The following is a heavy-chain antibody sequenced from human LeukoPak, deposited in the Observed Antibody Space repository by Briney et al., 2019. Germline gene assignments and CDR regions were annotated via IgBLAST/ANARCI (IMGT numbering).Heavy chain of an antibody. Sequence: SETLSLTCTVAGGSISSGGYYWSWIRQPPGKGLEWIGYIYHSGSTYYNPSLKSRVTISVDRSKNQFSLKLSSVTAAVTAVYYCARGTYYTYWGQGTLVTVSS. CDR3: ARGTYYTY. V-gene: IGHV4-30-2*01. CDR2: IYHSGST. J-gene: IGHJ4*02. CDR1: GGSISSGGYY. D-gene: IGHD3-10*01.